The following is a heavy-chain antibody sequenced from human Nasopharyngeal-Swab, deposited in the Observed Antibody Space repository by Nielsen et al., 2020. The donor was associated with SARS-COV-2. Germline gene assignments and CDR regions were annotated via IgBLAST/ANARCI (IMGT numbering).Heavy chain of an antibody. CDR2: ISPDGGQK. V-gene: IGHV3-7*05. CDR3: AKGGYTTWFDP. D-gene: IGHD2-15*01. J-gene: IGHJ5*02. CDR1: GFTFSSKW. Sequence: GESLKISCAGSGFTFSSKWMNWARQAPGKGLEWVANISPDGGQKYYADSVKGRFTISRDNAKNSLYLQMNSLSAEDTAIYYCAKGGYTTWFDPWGQGTLVTVSS.